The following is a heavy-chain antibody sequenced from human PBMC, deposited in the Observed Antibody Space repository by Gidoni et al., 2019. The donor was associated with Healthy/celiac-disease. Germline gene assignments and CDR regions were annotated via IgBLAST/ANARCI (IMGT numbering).Heavy chain of an antibody. D-gene: IGHD4-17*01. J-gene: IGHJ6*02. CDR1: GGSISSYY. CDR3: ARYDGDGDYHYYGMDV. Sequence: QVQLQESGPGLVKPSETLSLTCTVSGGSISSYYWSWIRQPPGKGLEWIGYIYYSGSTNYNPSLKSRVTISVDTSKNQFSLKLSSVTAADTAVYYCARYDGDGDYHYYGMDVWGQGTTVTVSS. V-gene: IGHV4-59*01. CDR2: IYYSGST.